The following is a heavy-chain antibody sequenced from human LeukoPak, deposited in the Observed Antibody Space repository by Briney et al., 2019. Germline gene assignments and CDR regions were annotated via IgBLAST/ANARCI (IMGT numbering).Heavy chain of an antibody. CDR1: GGSISNSSYY. V-gene: IGHV4-39*07. D-gene: IGHD3-3*01. Sequence: SETLSLTCTVSGGSISNSSYYWGWIRQPPGKGLEWIGSMYYSGSTYYNPSLKSRATISVDTSKNQFSLKLSSVTAADTAVYYCAREGITIFGVVIPYYMDVWGQGTTVTVSS. CDR3: AREGITIFGVVIPYYMDV. J-gene: IGHJ6*03. CDR2: MYYSGST.